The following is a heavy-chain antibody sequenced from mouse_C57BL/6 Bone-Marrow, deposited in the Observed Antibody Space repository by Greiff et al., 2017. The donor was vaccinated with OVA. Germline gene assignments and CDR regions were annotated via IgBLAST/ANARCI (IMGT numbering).Heavy chain of an antibody. CDR1: GYTFTSYW. J-gene: IGHJ3*01. V-gene: IGHV1-64*01. D-gene: IGHD1-1*01. CDR3: ARGPYYYGSSFFAY. CDR2: IHPNSGST. Sequence: QVQLQQPGAELVKPGASVKLSCKASGYTFTSYWMHWVKQRPGQGLEWIGMIHPNSGSTNYNQKFKGKATLTVDTSSSTAYMQLSSLTSEDSAVYYCARGPYYYGSSFFAYWGQGTLVTVSA.